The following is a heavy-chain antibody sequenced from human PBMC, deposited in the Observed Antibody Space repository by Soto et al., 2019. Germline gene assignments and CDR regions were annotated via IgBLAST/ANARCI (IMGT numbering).Heavy chain of an antibody. CDR3: ASVRGGYYYAMDV. Sequence: QVQLQESGPGLVKPSGTLSLTCTVSGGSISSSNWWSWVRQPPGKGLEWIGEIYHSGSTNYNPSLKSRVPISVDKSKNQFSLKLSSVTAADTAVYYCASVRGGYYYAMDVWGQGTTVTVSS. D-gene: IGHD3-10*02. CDR2: IYHSGST. CDR1: GGSISSSNW. J-gene: IGHJ6*02. V-gene: IGHV4-4*02.